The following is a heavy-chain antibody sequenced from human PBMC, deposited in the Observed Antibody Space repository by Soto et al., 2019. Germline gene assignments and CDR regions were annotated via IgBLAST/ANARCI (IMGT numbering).Heavy chain of an antibody. CDR2: IYYSGST. CDR1: GGSISSGGYY. D-gene: IGHD6-19*01. V-gene: IGHV4-31*03. CDR3: ARDQIRSIAVAEGAFDI. Sequence: PSETLSLTCTVSGGSISSGGYYWSWIRQHPGKGLEWIGYIYYSGSTYYNPSLKSRVTISVDTSKNQFSLKLSSVTAADTAVYYCARDQIRSIAVAEGAFDIWGQGTMVTVSS. J-gene: IGHJ3*02.